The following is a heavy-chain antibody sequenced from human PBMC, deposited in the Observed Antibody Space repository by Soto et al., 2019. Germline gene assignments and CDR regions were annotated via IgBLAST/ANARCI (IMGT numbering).Heavy chain of an antibody. V-gene: IGHV4-39*01. CDR2: IYYSGRN. D-gene: IGHD5-12*01. CDR1: GGAISSSGYY. J-gene: IGHJ4*02. Sequence: QLQLQESGPGLVKPSETLSLTCIVSGGAISSSGYYWGWIRQPPGKGLQWIGSIYYSGRNNYNPSLRSRGTIFVDTSKNRFSLQLSSVTAADTAVYFCARRYTSRDGDYFDYWGQGTLVTVSS. CDR3: ARRYTSRDGDYFDY.